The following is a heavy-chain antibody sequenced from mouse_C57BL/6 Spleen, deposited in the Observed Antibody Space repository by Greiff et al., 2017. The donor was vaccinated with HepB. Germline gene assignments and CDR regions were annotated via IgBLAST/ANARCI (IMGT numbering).Heavy chain of an antibody. V-gene: IGHV1-53*01. CDR1: GYTFTSYW. D-gene: IGHD2-5*01. CDR2: INPSNGGT. CDR3: ARSYSTWYFDV. Sequence: QVHVKQSGTELVKPGASVKLSCKASGYTFTSYWMHWVKQRPGQGLEWIGNINPSNGGTNYNEKFKSKATLTVDKSSSTAYMQLSSLTSEDSAVYYCARSYSTWYFDVWGTGTTFTVSS. J-gene: IGHJ1*03.